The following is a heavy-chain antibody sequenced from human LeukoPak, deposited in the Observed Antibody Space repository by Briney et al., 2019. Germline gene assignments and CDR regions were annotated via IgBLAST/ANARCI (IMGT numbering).Heavy chain of an antibody. D-gene: IGHD5-12*01. V-gene: IGHV4-4*07. J-gene: IGHJ4*02. Sequence: PSETLSLTCTVSGGSISSYYWSWIRQPAGKGLEWIGRIHTSGSTHYNPSLKSRLSMSVDTSNNQFSLTLTSVTAADTAVYYCASQRGYSGYPFDYWGQGTLVTVSS. CDR2: IHTSGST. CDR1: GGSISSYY. CDR3: ASQRGYSGYPFDY.